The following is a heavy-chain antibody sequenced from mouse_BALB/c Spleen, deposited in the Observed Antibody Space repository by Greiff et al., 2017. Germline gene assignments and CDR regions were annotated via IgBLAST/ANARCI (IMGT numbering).Heavy chain of an antibody. CDR3: ARDPQTYYGYAMDY. D-gene: IGHD1-1*01. CDR1: GFTFSDYY. J-gene: IGHJ4*01. Sequence: EVQVVESGGGLVKPGGSLKLSCAASGFTFSDYYMYWVRQTPEKRLEWVATISDGGSYTYYPDSVKGRFTISRDNAKNNLYLQMSSLKSEDTAMYYCARDPQTYYGYAMDYWGQGTSVTVSS. CDR2: ISDGGSYT. V-gene: IGHV5-4*02.